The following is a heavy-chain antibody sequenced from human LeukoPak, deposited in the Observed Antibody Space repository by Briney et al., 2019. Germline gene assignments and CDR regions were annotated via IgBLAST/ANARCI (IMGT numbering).Heavy chain of an antibody. CDR2: ISGSGGST. J-gene: IGHJ4*02. D-gene: IGHD3-10*01. Sequence: PGGSLRLSCAASGFTFSSYAMSWVRQAPGKGLDWVSAISGSGGSTYYADSVEGRFTISRDNSKNTLYLQMNSLRAEDTAVYYCAKTMVRGVNFFDYWGQGTLVTVSS. CDR3: AKTMVRGVNFFDY. CDR1: GFTFSSYA. V-gene: IGHV3-23*01.